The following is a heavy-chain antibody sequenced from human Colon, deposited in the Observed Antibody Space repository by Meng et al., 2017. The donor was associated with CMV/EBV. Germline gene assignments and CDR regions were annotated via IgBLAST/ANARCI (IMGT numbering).Heavy chain of an antibody. V-gene: IGHV4-59*01. CDR2: IYYTGSA. J-gene: IGHJ6*02. CDR3: ARDHSLYGMDV. D-gene: IGHD2-15*01. CDR1: GDSINNYY. Sequence: GSLRLSRTVSGDSINNYYWSWIRQPPGKGLEWIAYIYYTGSANYNPSLKSRVTISVDTSKNQFSLKLTSVIAADTAVYYCARDHSLYGMDVWGQGTTVTVSS.